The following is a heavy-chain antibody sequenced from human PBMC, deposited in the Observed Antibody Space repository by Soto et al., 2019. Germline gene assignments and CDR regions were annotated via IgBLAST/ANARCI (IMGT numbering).Heavy chain of an antibody. CDR1: GYTFTSYA. CDR3: ARDNVPEGSSWPDY. D-gene: IGHD6-13*01. J-gene: IGHJ4*02. Sequence: ASVKVSCKASGYTFTSYAMHWLRQAPGQRLEWMGWINAGNGNTKYSQKFQGRVTITRDTSASTAYMELSSLRSEDTAVYYCARDNVPEGSSWPDYWGQGTLVTVSS. CDR2: INAGNGNT. V-gene: IGHV1-3*01.